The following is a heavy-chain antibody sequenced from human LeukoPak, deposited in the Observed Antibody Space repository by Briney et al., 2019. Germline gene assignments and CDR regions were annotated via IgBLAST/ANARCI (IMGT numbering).Heavy chain of an antibody. CDR3: AKGSYGDYDSSGYDY. J-gene: IGHJ4*02. Sequence: GGSLRLSCAASGFTFDDYAMHWVRQAPGKGLEWVSGISWNSGSIGYADSVKGRFTISRDNAKNSLYLQMNSLRAEDTALYYCAKGSYGDYDSSGYDYWGQGTLVTVSS. CDR2: ISWNSGSI. V-gene: IGHV3-9*01. CDR1: GFTFDDYA. D-gene: IGHD3-22*01.